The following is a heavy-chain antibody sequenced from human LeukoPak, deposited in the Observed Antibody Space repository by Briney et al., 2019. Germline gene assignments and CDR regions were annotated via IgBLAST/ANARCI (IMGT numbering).Heavy chain of an antibody. V-gene: IGHV3-7*05. J-gene: IGHJ4*02. CDR2: IKQDGSEK. D-gene: IGHD6-19*01. Sequence: GGSLRLSCAASEFTFSRYWMSWVRQAPGKGLEWVANIKQDGSEKYYVDSVKGRFTISGDNAENSLYLQMNSLRAEDTAVYYCARVKWLPQFAIDYWGQGTLVTASP. CDR3: ARVKWLPQFAIDY. CDR1: EFTFSRYW.